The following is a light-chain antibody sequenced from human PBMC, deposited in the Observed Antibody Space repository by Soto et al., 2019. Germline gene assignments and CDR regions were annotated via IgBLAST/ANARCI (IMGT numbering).Light chain of an antibody. CDR2: DVS. J-gene: IGLJ1*01. CDR3: SSYAGNYVYV. Sequence: QSALTQPRSVSGSPGQSVTIPCTGTSXDVGGYNYVSWYQRHAGKGPKLIIYDVSERPSGVPDRFSASKSGNTASLTISGLQAEDEADYYCSSYAGNYVYVFGSGTKVTLL. CDR1: SXDVGGYNY. V-gene: IGLV2-11*01.